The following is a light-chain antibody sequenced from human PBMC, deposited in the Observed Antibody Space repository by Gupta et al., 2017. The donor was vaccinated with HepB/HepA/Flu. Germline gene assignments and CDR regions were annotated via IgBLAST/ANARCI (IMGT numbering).Light chain of an antibody. CDR3: MQDLQTIT. J-gene: IGKJ5*01. V-gene: IGKV2-28*01. CDR1: QSLLHSNGYNY. Sequence: DTVMTQSPLSLPVTLGEPASISCRSSQSLLHSNGYNYLDWYLQKPGQSPQLLIYLGSNRASGVPDRFSGSGSGTDFTLKISRVEAEDVGVYYCMQDLQTITFGQGTRLEIK. CDR2: LGS.